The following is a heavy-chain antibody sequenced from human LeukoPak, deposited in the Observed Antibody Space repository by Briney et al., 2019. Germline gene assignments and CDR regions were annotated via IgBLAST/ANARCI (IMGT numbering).Heavy chain of an antibody. J-gene: IGHJ4*02. Sequence: GVSLRLSCAASGFTFSSYGMHGVRQAPGKGLEWVAVIWYDGSNKYYADSVKGRFTISRDNSKNTLYLQMNSLRAEDTAVYYCARDIAVAGNYDYWGRGTLVTVSS. V-gene: IGHV3-33*01. CDR1: GFTFSSYG. CDR3: ARDIAVAGNYDY. CDR2: IWYDGSNK. D-gene: IGHD6-19*01.